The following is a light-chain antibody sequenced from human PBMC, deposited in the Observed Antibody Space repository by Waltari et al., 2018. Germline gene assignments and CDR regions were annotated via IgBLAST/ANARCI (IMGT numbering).Light chain of an antibody. CDR2: KSS. V-gene: IGKV1-5*03. CDR3: QQCHTFPKA. Sequence: DVQMTQTPSTLSASVGDRVTITCRASQSVRAWVALYQQKPGKAPKLLIYKSSYLEDGVPSRFSGSASGTEFTFTIASLQADDFATYYCQQCHTFPKAFGQGTKVEV. J-gene: IGKJ1*01. CDR1: QSVRAW.